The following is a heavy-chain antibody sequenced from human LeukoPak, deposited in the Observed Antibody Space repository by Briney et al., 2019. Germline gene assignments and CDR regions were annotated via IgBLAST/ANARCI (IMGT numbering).Heavy chain of an antibody. Sequence: SETLSLTCAVYGGSFSGYYWSWLRQPPGKGLEWIGEINHSGSTNYNPSLTSRVTISVDTSKNQFSLKLSSVTAADTAVYYCARGLLHRRQFQHWGQGTLVTVSS. J-gene: IGHJ1*01. D-gene: IGHD3-16*02. CDR3: ARGLLHRRQFQH. CDR2: INHSGST. CDR1: GGSFSGYY. V-gene: IGHV4-34*01.